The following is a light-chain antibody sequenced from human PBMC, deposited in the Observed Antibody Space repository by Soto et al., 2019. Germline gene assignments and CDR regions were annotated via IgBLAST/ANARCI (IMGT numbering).Light chain of an antibody. CDR3: QQYGSSPPYS. Sequence: EIVLTQSPGTLSLSPGERATLSCRASQSVSSSYLAWYQHKPGQAPRLLIYGASSRATGIPHRFSGSGSGTDFTLTISRLEPEDFAVYYCQQYGSSPPYSFDQGTKLEIK. J-gene: IGKJ2*01. CDR2: GAS. V-gene: IGKV3-20*01. CDR1: QSVSSSY.